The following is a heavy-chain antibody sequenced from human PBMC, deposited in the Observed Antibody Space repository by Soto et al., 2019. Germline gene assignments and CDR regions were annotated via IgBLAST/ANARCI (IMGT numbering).Heavy chain of an antibody. CDR3: AGTSKWLAFDY. D-gene: IGHD6-19*01. J-gene: IGHJ4*02. CDR1: SGSISSYY. Sequence: SETLSLTCTVSSGSISSYYWSWIRQPPGEGLQWIGYIHYSGSTKYNPSLKSRVTISVDTSNNHFSLKLSSVTAADAAVYYCAGTSKWLAFDYWGQGALVTVSS. CDR2: IHYSGST. V-gene: IGHV4-59*01.